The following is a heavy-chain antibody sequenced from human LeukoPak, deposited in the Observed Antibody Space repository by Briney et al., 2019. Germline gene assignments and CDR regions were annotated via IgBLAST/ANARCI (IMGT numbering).Heavy chain of an antibody. CDR2: IYSGGST. CDR1: GFTVSSNY. Sequence: PGGSLRLTCAASGFTVSSNYMSWVRQAPGKGLEWVSVIYSGGSTYYADSVKGRFTLSRDNSKNTLYLQMNSLRAEDTAVYYCARAIFLSLEWLSTLYYMDVWGKGTTVTVSS. J-gene: IGHJ6*03. D-gene: IGHD3-3*01. CDR3: ARAIFLSLEWLSTLYYMDV. V-gene: IGHV3-53*01.